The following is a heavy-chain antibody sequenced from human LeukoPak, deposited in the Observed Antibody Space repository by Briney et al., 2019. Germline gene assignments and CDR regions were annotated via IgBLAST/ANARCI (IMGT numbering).Heavy chain of an antibody. V-gene: IGHV4-34*01. D-gene: IGHD3-10*01. Sequence: SETLSLTCAVYGGSFSSYYWSWIRQPPGKGLQWTGEINHSGGTNYNPSLKSRVIISIDTSKNQFSLKVTSVTAADTAVYYCARGRYYGSGSHWYFDLWGRDTLVTVSS. J-gene: IGHJ2*01. CDR3: ARGRYYGSGSHWYFDL. CDR1: GGSFSSYY. CDR2: INHSGGT.